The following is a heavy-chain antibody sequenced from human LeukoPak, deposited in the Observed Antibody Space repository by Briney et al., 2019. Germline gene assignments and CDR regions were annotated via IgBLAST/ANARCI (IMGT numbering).Heavy chain of an antibody. CDR2: ISGSGGNT. CDR3: APSVATIYLDY. V-gene: IGHV3-23*01. CDR1: GFTFSSYA. J-gene: IGHJ4*02. Sequence: GGSLRLSCAASGFTFSSYAMSWVRQAPGKGLEWVSAISGSGGNTYYADSEKGRFTISRDNSKNTLYLQMISLRGEDAAVFYCAPSVATIYLDYWGQGTLVTVSS. D-gene: IGHD5-12*01.